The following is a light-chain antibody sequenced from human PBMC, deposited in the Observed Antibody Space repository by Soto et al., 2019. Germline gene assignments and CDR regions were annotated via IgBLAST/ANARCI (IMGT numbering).Light chain of an antibody. Sequence: DIQMTQSPSTLSASVGDRVTITGRASQSISSWLAWYQQKPGKAPKLLIYKASSLESGVPSRFSGSGSGTEFTLTISGLQPDDFATYYCQQYNSYSQTFGQGTNLEIK. V-gene: IGKV1-5*03. CDR1: QSISSW. CDR2: KAS. J-gene: IGKJ2*01. CDR3: QQYNSYSQT.